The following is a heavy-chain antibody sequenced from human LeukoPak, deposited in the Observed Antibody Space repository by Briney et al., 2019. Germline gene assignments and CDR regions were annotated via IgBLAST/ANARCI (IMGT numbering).Heavy chain of an antibody. Sequence: GASVKVSCKASGYTFTSYYMHWVRQAPGQGLEWMGIINPSGGSTGYAQKFQGRVTMTRNTSISTAYMELSSLRSEDTAVYYCARVSATRANDYWGQGTLVTVSS. J-gene: IGHJ4*02. CDR1: GYTFTSYY. D-gene: IGHD1-26*01. CDR2: INPSGGST. CDR3: ARVSATRANDY. V-gene: IGHV1-46*01.